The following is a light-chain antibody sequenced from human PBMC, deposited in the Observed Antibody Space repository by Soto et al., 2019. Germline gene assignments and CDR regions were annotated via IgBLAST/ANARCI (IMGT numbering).Light chain of an antibody. V-gene: IGKV3-20*01. Sequence: EIVLTQSPGTLSLSPWKRATLSCRASQSISSSYLAWYQQRPGQAPRLIIDGASSRATGIPDRVSGSGSGTEFTLTISRLEHEDFAVYYCQQYGSSSLTFGQGTKVDIK. CDR2: GAS. J-gene: IGKJ1*01. CDR1: QSISSSY. CDR3: QQYGSSSLT.